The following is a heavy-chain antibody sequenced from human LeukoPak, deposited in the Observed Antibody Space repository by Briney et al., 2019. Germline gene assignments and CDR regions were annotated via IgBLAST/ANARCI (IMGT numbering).Heavy chain of an antibody. CDR1: AFTFSSFA. J-gene: IGHJ4*02. CDR2: ISASGGST. D-gene: IGHD3-10*01. Sequence: PGGSLRLSCAASAFTFSSFAMNWVRQAPGKGLEWVSAISASGGSTYYADSVKGRFTISRDNSKNTLYLQMNSLRAEDTAVYYCVKDLSNEYGYYFDYWGQGTLVTVSS. V-gene: IGHV3-23*01. CDR3: VKDLSNEYGYYFDY.